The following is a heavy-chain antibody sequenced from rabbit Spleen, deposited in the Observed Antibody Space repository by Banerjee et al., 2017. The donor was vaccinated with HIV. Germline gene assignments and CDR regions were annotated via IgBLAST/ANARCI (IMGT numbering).Heavy chain of an antibody. J-gene: IGHJ6*01. V-gene: IGHV1S40*01. CDR3: ARDTSSSFSSYGMDL. CDR1: GVSFSISSY. D-gene: IGHD1-1*01. CDR2: IDAGTSGFT. Sequence: QQLVGSGGGLVKPGASLTLTCTASGVSFSISSYMCWVRQAPGKGLEWIACIDAGTSGFTYFATWAKGRFAISKTSSTTVTLQMTRLTAADTATYFCARDTSSSFSSYGMDLWGPGTLVTVS.